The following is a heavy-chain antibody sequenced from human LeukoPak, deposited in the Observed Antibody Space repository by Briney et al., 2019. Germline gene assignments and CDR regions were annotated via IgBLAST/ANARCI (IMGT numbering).Heavy chain of an antibody. Sequence: PGGSLRLSCAASGFTFSSNYMSWVRQAPGKGLEWVSVIYSCGSTYYADSVKGRFTISRDNSKNTLFLQMNSLRAEDTAVYYCAKQELGIFQGSDYWGQGTLVTVSS. J-gene: IGHJ4*02. CDR1: GFTFSSNY. D-gene: IGHD7-27*01. V-gene: IGHV3-53*01. CDR2: IYSCGST. CDR3: AKQELGIFQGSDY.